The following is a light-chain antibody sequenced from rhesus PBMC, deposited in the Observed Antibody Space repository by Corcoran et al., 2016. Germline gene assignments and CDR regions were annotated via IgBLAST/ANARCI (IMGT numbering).Light chain of an antibody. V-gene: IGKV1-22*01. CDR2: KAS. J-gene: IGKJ2*01. Sequence: DIQMTQSPSSLSASVGDTVTITCRASQSVSNWLDWYQQKPGKAPKLLIYKASSFQSGGPSRFSGSGSGTDCTLTISSLQPEDFATYYCLQYASSPYSFGQGTKVDI. CDR1: QSVSNW. CDR3: LQYASSPYS.